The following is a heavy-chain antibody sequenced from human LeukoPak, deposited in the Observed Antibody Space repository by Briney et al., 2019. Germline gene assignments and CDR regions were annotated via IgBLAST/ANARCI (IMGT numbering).Heavy chain of an antibody. Sequence: ASVKVSCKASGGTFSSYAISWVRQAPGQGLEWMGGIIPIFGTANYAQKFQGRVTITTDESTSTAYMELSSLRSEDTAVYYCARGGYSSSRPPDYYYMDVWGKGTTVTVSS. CDR1: GGTFSSYA. CDR2: IIPIFGTA. CDR3: ARGGYSSSRPPDYYYMDV. J-gene: IGHJ6*03. D-gene: IGHD6-6*01. V-gene: IGHV1-69*05.